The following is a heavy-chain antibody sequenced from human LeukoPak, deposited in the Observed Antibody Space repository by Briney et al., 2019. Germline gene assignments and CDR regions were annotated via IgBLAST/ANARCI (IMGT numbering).Heavy chain of an antibody. D-gene: IGHD3-22*01. Sequence: GGSLRLSCAASGFSFSEYYMSWIRQAPGKGLEWVSCISSGSSYTNYTDSVKGRFTISRDNAKRSLYLQMNSLTAEDTAVYYCARYYDSNGRSPGGIDIWGQGTMVTVSS. CDR3: ARYYDSNGRSPGGIDI. CDR1: GFSFSEYY. V-gene: IGHV3-11*03. J-gene: IGHJ3*02. CDR2: ISSGSSYT.